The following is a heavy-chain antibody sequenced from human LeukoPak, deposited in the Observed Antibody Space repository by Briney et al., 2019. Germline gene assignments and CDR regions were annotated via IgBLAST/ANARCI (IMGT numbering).Heavy chain of an antibody. CDR2: INPNSGGT. CDR1: GYTFTGYY. J-gene: IGHJ5*02. D-gene: IGHD2-15*01. CDR3: ARGYCSCGSCYSGPDSYWFDP. Sequence: ASVKVSCKASGYTFTGYYMHWVRQAPGQGLEWMGWINPNSGGTNYAQKFQGRVTMTRDTSISTAYMELSRLRSDDTAMYYCARGYCSCGSCYSGPDSYWFDPWGQGTQVTVSS. V-gene: IGHV1-2*02.